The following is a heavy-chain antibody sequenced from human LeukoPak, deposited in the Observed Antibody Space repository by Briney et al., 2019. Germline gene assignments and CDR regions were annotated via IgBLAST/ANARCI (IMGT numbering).Heavy chain of an antibody. CDR3: ARGITAAAVTKFDY. V-gene: IGHV5-51*01. CDR2: IHPSDSDT. D-gene: IGHD6-13*01. CDR1: GYSFTNHW. J-gene: IGHJ4*02. Sequence: GESLKISCKGFGYSFTNHWIGWVRQMPGKGLEWMGIIHPSDSDTRYSPSFQGQVTISADRSASTAYLQWRSLKASDSAMYYCARGITAAAVTKFDYWGQGTLVTVSS.